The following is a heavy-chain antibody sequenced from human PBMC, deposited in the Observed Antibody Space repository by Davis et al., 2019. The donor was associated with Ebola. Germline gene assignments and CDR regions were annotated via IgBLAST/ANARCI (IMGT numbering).Heavy chain of an antibody. V-gene: IGHV3-30*03. CDR3: ARDWEYTTTFEWGLARRGYYGMDV. Sequence: GGSLRPSCAASGFTFSSYGMHWVRQAPGKGLEWVAVISYDGSNKYYADSVKGRFTISRDNSKNTLYLQMHSLRAEDTAVYYCARDWEYTTTFEWGLARRGYYGMDVWGKGTTVTVSS. CDR1: GFTFSSYG. CDR2: ISYDGSNK. D-gene: IGHD1-26*01. J-gene: IGHJ6*04.